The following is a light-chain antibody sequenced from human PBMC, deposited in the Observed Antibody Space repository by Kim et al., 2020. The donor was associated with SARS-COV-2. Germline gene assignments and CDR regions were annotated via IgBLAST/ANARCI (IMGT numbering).Light chain of an antibody. CDR1: QGISNS. V-gene: IGKV1-27*01. CDR2: GAS. J-gene: IGKJ1*01. Sequence: DIQMAQSPSSLSASVGDRVTITCRASQGISNSLAWYRQKPVKVPMLLIYGASTLRSGVPSRFRGSGSGTDFTLTISSLQPEDAATYYCQKDNSAPWTFGQGTKVDIK. CDR3: QKDNSAPWT.